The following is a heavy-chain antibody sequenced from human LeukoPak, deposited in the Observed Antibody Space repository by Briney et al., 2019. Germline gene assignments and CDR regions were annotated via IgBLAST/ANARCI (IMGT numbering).Heavy chain of an antibody. J-gene: IGHJ5*02. V-gene: IGHV3-9*01. CDR1: GFTFDDYA. CDR2: ISWNSGSI. Sequence: GGSLRLSCAASGFTFDDYAMHWVRQAPGKGLEWVSGISWNSGSIGYADSVKGRFTISRDNAKNSLYLQMNSLGAEDTALYYCAKEMAGWFDPWGQGTLVTVSS. CDR3: AKEMAGWFDP.